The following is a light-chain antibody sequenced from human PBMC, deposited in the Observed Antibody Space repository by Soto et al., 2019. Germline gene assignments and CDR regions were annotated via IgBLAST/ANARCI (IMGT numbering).Light chain of an antibody. CDR2: DTS. Sequence: DILMTPSPSSLSASIGDSVTITCQASQDISNYFNWYQQKPGRAPKLLIYDTSNLDTEVPSRFRGSGSGTESTFTISSLQPEDIATDDCQNYDTVRPRYTFGQGTKLQIK. V-gene: IGKV1-33*01. J-gene: IGKJ2*01. CDR1: QDISNY. CDR3: QNYDTVRPRYT.